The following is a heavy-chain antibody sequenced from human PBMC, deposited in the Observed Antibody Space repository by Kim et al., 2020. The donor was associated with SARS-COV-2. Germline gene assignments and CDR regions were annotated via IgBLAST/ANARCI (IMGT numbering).Heavy chain of an antibody. CDR1: GFTFSRFW. Sequence: GGSLRLSCVGSGFTFSRFWMSWVRQAPGKGLEWVANIKEDGSEIYYVDSVKGRFTISRDNAKNSLYLQMNSLRVEDTAVYYCMREGDYGWGTHYPPWVSDHWGQGTLVTVSS. J-gene: IGHJ4*02. V-gene: IGHV3-7*01. CDR3: MREGDYGWGTHYPPWVSDH. CDR2: IKEDGSEI. D-gene: IGHD3-10*01.